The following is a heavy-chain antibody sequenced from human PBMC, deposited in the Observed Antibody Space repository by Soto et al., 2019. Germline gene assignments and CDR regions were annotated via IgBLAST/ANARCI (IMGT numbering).Heavy chain of an antibody. J-gene: IGHJ6*02. V-gene: IGHV3-33*01. CDR1: GFTFSSYG. CDR3: ARDRYYGSVRPYYYYGMDV. CDR2: IWYDGSNK. Sequence: QVQLVECGGGVVQPGRSLRLSCAASGFTFSSYGMHWVRQAPGKGLEWVAVIWYDGSNKYYADSVKGRFTISRDNSKNTLYLQMNSLRAEDTAVYYCARDRYYGSVRPYYYYGMDVWGQGTTVTVSS. D-gene: IGHD3-10*01.